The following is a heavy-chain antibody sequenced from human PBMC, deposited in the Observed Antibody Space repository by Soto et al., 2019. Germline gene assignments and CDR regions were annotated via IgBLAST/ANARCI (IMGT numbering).Heavy chain of an antibody. Sequence: EVQLVESGGGLVQPGGSLRLSCAASGFTFSSYCMHWVRQAPGKGLVWVSRINSDGSSTNYADSVKGRFTISKDNAKNTLFLQMNTLRAEDTSAYYCAKRTKWENWDFDLWGHGTLVTVSS. CDR3: AKRTKWENWDFDL. CDR2: INSDGSST. V-gene: IGHV3-74*02. J-gene: IGHJ2*01. D-gene: IGHD1-26*01. CDR1: GFTFSSYC.